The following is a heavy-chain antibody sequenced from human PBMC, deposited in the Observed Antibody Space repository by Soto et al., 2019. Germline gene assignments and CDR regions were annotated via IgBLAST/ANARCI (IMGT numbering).Heavy chain of an antibody. CDR2: INPSGGST. D-gene: IGHD2-2*01. V-gene: IGHV1-46*03. J-gene: IGHJ6*03. CDR3: ARERYCSSTSCHKAYYYYYYMDV. CDR1: GYTFTSYY. Sequence: EASVKVSCKASGYTFTSYYMHWVRQAPGQGLEWMGIINPSGGSTSYAQKFQGRVTMTRDTSTSTVYMELSSLRSEDTAVYYCARERYCSSTSCHKAYYYYYYMDVWGKGTTVTVSS.